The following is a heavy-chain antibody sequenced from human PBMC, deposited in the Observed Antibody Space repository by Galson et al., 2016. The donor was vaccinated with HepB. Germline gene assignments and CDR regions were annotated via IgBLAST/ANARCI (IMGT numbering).Heavy chain of an antibody. Sequence: SLRLSCAASGFSFDDYGMTWVRQAPGKGLELLANIKHDGSEEYYVDSVKGRLTISRDNAKNSLFLQMNSLTAEDTAVYYCARGVRWLRLFPFDSWGHGTLVTVSS. D-gene: IGHD2-21*01. CDR3: ARGVRWLRLFPFDS. J-gene: IGHJ4*01. CDR1: GFSFDDYG. CDR2: IKHDGSEE. V-gene: IGHV3-7*04.